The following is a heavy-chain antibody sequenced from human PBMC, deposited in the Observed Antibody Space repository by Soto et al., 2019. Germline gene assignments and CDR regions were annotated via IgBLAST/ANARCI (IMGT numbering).Heavy chain of an antibody. Sequence: SETLSLTCAVYGGSFSCYYWSWIRQPPGKGLEWIGEINHSGSTNYNPSLKSRVTISVDTSKNQFSLKLSSVTAADTAVYYCARGFWNYGYFDYWGQGTLVTVSS. J-gene: IGHJ4*02. D-gene: IGHD1-7*01. CDR2: INHSGST. V-gene: IGHV4-34*01. CDR3: ARGFWNYGYFDY. CDR1: GGSFSCYY.